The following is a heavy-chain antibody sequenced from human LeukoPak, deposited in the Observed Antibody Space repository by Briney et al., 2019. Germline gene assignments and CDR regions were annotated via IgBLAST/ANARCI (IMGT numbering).Heavy chain of an antibody. CDR2: ISYDGSNK. D-gene: IGHD3-22*01. Sequence: GGSLRLSCAASGFPFSSYGMHWVRQAPGKGLEWVAVISYDGSNKHYADSVKGRFTISRDSSENTLYLKMNSLRGEDTAVYYCARDRGYYDSSGYYSSSYYFDYWGQGTLVTVSS. CDR1: GFPFSSYG. V-gene: IGHV3-30*03. CDR3: ARDRGYYDSSGYYSSSYYFDY. J-gene: IGHJ4*02.